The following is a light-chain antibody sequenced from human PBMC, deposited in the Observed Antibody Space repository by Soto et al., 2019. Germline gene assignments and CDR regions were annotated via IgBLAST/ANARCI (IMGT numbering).Light chain of an antibody. Sequence: EIVLTQSPATLSLSPGERATHSCRASQSVSSYLAWYQQKPGQAPRLLIYDASNRATGTPARFSGSGSGTDFTLTISSLEPEDFAVYYCQQRSNWPFLTFGGGTKVEIK. J-gene: IGKJ4*01. V-gene: IGKV3-11*01. CDR1: QSVSSY. CDR3: QQRSNWPFLT. CDR2: DAS.